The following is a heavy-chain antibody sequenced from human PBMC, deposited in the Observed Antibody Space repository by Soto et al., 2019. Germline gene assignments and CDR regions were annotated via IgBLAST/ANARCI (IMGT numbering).Heavy chain of an antibody. CDR1: GGTFSSYA. CDR3: ARSITMVRGTPDWFDP. D-gene: IGHD3-10*01. V-gene: IGHV1-69*13. J-gene: IGHJ5*02. CDR2: IIPIFGTA. Sequence: SVKVSCKASGGTFSSYAISWVRQAPGQGLEWMGGIIPIFGTANYAQKFQGRVTITADESTSTAYMELSGLRSEDTAVYYCARSITMVRGTPDWFDPWGQGTLVTVSS.